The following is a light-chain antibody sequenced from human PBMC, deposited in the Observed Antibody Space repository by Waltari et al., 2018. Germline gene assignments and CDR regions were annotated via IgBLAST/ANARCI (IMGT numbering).Light chain of an antibody. V-gene: IGKV4-1*01. CDR1: QIVLYSSDNRHY. CDR3: QQYYSPLSFT. Sequence: DVVVTQSPDSLAVSLGERATINCKSSQIVLYSSDNRHYLAWYQQKPGQPPKLLIYWSSTRESGVPDRFTGSGSGTDFTLTISSLQAEDVAVYYCQQYYSPLSFTFGQGTKVEIK. J-gene: IGKJ2*01. CDR2: WSS.